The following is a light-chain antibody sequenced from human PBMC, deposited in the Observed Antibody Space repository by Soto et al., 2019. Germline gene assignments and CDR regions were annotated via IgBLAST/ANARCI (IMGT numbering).Light chain of an antibody. Sequence: DIQMTQSPSSLSAFVGDSVTLTCRASQSIGTNLNWYQQRPGKAPKVLIYGASTLQSGVPSRFSGSGSGTDFALTISSLQPEDFATYYCQHNYSTPPTFGQGSKVEFK. CDR3: QHNYSTPPT. V-gene: IGKV1-39*01. J-gene: IGKJ1*01. CDR2: GAS. CDR1: QSIGTN.